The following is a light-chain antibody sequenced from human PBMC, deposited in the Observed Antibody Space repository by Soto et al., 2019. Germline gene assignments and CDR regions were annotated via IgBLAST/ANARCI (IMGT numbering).Light chain of an antibody. Sequence: PALTKPPSVSAAPGQKVTITNYRSSSNIENNYVSWYQQFPGTAPKLLIYEDNKRPSGIPDRFSGSKSGTSATLGITGLQTGDEADYYCGTWDSSLSAYVFGSGTKVTVL. J-gene: IGLJ1*01. CDR1: SSNIENNY. V-gene: IGLV1-51*02. CDR3: GTWDSSLSAYV. CDR2: EDN.